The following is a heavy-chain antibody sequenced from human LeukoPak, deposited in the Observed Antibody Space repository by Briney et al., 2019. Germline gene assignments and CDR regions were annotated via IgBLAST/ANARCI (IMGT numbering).Heavy chain of an antibody. CDR1: GYSFTSYW. CDR2: IYPGDSDT. V-gene: IGHV5-51*01. D-gene: IGHD1-1*01. Sequence: GESLKISCKGSGYSFTSYWIGWVRQMPGKGLEWMGIIYPGDSDTRYSPSFQGQVTISADKSISTAYLQWSSLKASDTAMYYCARLKFLLEERGAFDIWGQGTMVTVSS. J-gene: IGHJ3*02. CDR3: ARLKFLLEERGAFDI.